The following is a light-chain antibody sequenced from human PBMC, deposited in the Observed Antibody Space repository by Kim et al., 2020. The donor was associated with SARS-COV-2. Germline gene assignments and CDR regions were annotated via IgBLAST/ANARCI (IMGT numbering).Light chain of an antibody. CDR3: QVWDSSSDHPGVV. J-gene: IGLJ2*01. CDR2: YDS. V-gene: IGLV3-21*04. CDR1: NIGSTS. Sequence: GKTARITGGGNNIGSTSVHWYQQKPGQAPVLVIYYDSDRPSGIPERFSGSNSGNTATLTISRVEAGDEADYYCQVWDSSSDHPGVVFGGGTQLTVL.